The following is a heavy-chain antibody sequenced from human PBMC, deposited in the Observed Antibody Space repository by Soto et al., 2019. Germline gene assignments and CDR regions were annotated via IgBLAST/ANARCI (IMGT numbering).Heavy chain of an antibody. CDR3: ARAGIAYCTSTTCYLYYYVMDV. J-gene: IGHJ6*02. D-gene: IGHD2-2*01. CDR1: GDTVTSYY. CDR2: INPKSGST. Sequence: AAVKVSCKASGDTVTSYYMHWVRQAPGQGLEWMGIINPKSGSTTYAQKFQGRVTMTRDTSTSTVYMELDSLTSGDTAVYYCARAGIAYCTSTTCYLYYYVMDVWGQGTTVTVS. V-gene: IGHV1-46*01.